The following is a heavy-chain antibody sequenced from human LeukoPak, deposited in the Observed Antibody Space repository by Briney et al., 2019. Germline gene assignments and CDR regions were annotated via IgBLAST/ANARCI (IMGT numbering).Heavy chain of an antibody. V-gene: IGHV4-4*07. CDR3: ARSNVLRYFDWLSNPTDWFDP. J-gene: IGHJ5*02. CDR2: IYTSGST. D-gene: IGHD3-9*01. CDR1: GGSISSYY. Sequence: SETLSLTCTVSGGSISSYYWSWIRQPAGKGLEWIGRIYTSGSTNYSPSLKSRVTMSVDTSKNQFSLKLSSVTAADTAVYYCARSNVLRYFDWLSNPTDWFDPWGQGTLVTVSS.